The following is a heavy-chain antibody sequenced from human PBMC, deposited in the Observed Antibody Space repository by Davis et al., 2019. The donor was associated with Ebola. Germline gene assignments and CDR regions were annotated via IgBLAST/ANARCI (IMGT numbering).Heavy chain of an antibody. V-gene: IGHV3-7*03. J-gene: IGHJ4*02. CDR1: GFIFSSHW. D-gene: IGHD4-17*01. CDR2: IKQDGSEK. Sequence: GESLKISCAASGFIFSSHWMTWVRQSPGKGLEWVANIKQDGSEKYYVDSVKGRFTISRDNAKNSLYLQMNSLRGEDTAVYYCASRPADTFHYGVFDYWGQGALVTVSS. CDR3: ASRPADTFHYGVFDY.